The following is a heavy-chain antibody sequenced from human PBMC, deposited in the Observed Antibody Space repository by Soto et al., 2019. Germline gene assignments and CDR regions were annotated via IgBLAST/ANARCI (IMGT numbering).Heavy chain of an antibody. Sequence: QVQLVQSGAEVKKPGASVKVSCKASGYTFTGYYMHWVRQAPGQGLEWMGWINPNSGGTNYAQKFQGWVTMTRDTSISTAYMELSRLRSDDPAVYYCARDLSGYCRGGSCYPGTRAFDIWCQGTMVTVSS. D-gene: IGHD2-15*01. CDR3: ARDLSGYCRGGSCYPGTRAFDI. J-gene: IGHJ3*02. CDR1: GYTFTGYY. CDR2: INPNSGGT. V-gene: IGHV1-2*04.